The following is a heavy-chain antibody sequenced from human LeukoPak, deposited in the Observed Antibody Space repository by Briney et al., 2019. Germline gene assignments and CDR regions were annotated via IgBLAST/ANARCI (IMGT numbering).Heavy chain of an antibody. J-gene: IGHJ6*03. Sequence: SETLSLTCTVSGGSISSSSYYWSWIRQPPGKGLEWIGEINHSGSTNYNPSLKSRVTISVDTSKNQFSLKLSSVTAADTAVYYCARVWGPKGWSGYYYYYYYMDVWGKGTTVTVSS. CDR2: INHSGST. D-gene: IGHD3-3*01. CDR3: ARVWGPKGWSGYYYYYYYMDV. CDR1: GGSISSSSYY. V-gene: IGHV4-39*07.